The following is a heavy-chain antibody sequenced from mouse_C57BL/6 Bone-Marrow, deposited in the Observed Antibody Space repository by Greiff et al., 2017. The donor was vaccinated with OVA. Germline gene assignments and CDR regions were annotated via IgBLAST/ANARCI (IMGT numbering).Heavy chain of an antibody. CDR3: ARGVSFAY. Sequence: QVHVKQSGPGLVQPSQSLSITCTVSGFSLTSYGVHWVRQSPGKGLEWLGVIWSGGRTDYNAAFISRLSLSKDKSKSQVFFQKNSLQADDTAIYYCARGVSFAYWGQGTLVTVSA. CDR1: GFSLTSYG. CDR2: IWSGGRT. V-gene: IGHV2-2*01. J-gene: IGHJ3*01.